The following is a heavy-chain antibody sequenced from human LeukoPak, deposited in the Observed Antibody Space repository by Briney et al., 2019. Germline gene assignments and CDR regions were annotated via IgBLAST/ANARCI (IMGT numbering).Heavy chain of an antibody. D-gene: IGHD7-27*01. CDR2: IHYSGST. Sequence: SETLSLTCAVSGGSISGYYWSWIRQPPGKGPEWIGYIHYSGSTNYNPSLKSRVTISADTSKNHFSLKVTSLTAADTAVYHCARGWGYFDSWGQGTLVTVSS. CDR3: ARGWGYFDS. J-gene: IGHJ4*02. V-gene: IGHV4-59*01. CDR1: GGSISGYY.